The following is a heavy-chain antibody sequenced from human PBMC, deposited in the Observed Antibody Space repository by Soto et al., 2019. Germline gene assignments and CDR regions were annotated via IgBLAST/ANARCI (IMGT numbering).Heavy chain of an antibody. Sequence: EVQLVESGGGLVQPGGSLRLSCAASGFTFSSYAMSWVRQAPGKGLEWVSAISGSGGSTYYADAVKGRFTISRDNSKNTLYLQMNSLRAEDTAVYYCAKDRAPYYDFSFYFDYWGQGTLVTVSS. CDR2: ISGSGGST. D-gene: IGHD3-3*01. V-gene: IGHV3-23*04. J-gene: IGHJ4*02. CDR3: AKDRAPYYDFSFYFDY. CDR1: GFTFSSYA.